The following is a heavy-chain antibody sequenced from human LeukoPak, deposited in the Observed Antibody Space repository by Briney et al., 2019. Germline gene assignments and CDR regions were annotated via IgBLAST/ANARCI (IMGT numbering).Heavy chain of an antibody. CDR1: GFTFSSYG. Sequence: GGSLTLSCAASGFTFSSYGMHWVRQAPGKGLEWVAVISYDGNNKYYAGSVKGRFTISRDNSKNTLCLQMNSLRAEDTAVYYCAKSSDSSGYYSAECFQNWGQGTLVTVSS. D-gene: IGHD3-22*01. CDR2: ISYDGNNK. V-gene: IGHV3-30*18. J-gene: IGHJ1*01. CDR3: AKSSDSSGYYSAECFQN.